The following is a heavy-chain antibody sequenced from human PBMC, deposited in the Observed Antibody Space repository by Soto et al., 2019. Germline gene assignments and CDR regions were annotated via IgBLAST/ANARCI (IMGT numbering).Heavy chain of an antibody. J-gene: IGHJ4*02. D-gene: IGHD3-10*01. Sequence: QVQLVESGGGVVQPGRSLRLSCAASGFTFSSYGMLWVRQAPGKGLEWVASISSVGSNVYYGDSVKGRFTISRDNSKITLYLQMNSLRAEDTAVYYCAKDCTGPGSCEDYFDYWGQGTLVTVSS. CDR3: AKDCTGPGSCEDYFDY. CDR2: ISSVGSNV. CDR1: GFTFSSYG. V-gene: IGHV3-30*18.